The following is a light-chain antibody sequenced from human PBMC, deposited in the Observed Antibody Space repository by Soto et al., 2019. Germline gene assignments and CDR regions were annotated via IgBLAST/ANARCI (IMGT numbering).Light chain of an antibody. CDR3: QHYNIWPPWT. CDR2: GAS. J-gene: IGKJ1*01. CDR1: QSVSSN. V-gene: IGKV3-15*01. Sequence: EIVMTQSPATLSVSPGERATLSCRASQSVSSNLALYQQKPGQAPRLLIYGASTRATGIPARFSGSGSGTEFTLTISSLQSEDFEVYYCQHYNIWPPWTFGQGTKVEIK.